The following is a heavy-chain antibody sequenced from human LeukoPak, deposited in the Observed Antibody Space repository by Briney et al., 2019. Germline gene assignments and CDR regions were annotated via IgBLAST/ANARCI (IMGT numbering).Heavy chain of an antibody. CDR1: GYTFTGYY. CDR2: MNPNSGNT. D-gene: IGHD5-12*01. CDR3: ARGPVIVATSTYYGMDV. Sequence: ASVKVSRKASGYTFTGYYMHWVRQAPGQGLEWMGWMNPNSGNTGYAQKFQGRVTMTRNTSVSTAYMELSSLRSEDTAVYYCARGPVIVATSTYYGMDVWGQGTTVTVSS. J-gene: IGHJ6*02. V-gene: IGHV1-8*02.